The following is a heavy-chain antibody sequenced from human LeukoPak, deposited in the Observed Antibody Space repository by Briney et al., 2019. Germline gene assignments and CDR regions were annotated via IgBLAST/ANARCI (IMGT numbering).Heavy chain of an antibody. CDR3: ARDAPHYDYVWGSFDY. D-gene: IGHD3-16*01. CDR1: GFTFDDYT. J-gene: IGHJ4*02. CDR2: ISWDGGST. V-gene: IGHV3-43*01. Sequence: PGGSLRLSCAASGFTFDDYTMHWVRQAPGKGLEWVSLISWDGGSTYYADSVKGRLTISRDNSKNTLYLQMNSLRAEDTAVYYCARDAPHYDYVWGSFDYWGQGTLVTVSS.